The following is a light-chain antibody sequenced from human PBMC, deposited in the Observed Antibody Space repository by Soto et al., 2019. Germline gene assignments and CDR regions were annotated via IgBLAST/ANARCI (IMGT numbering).Light chain of an antibody. J-gene: IGKJ2*01. CDR1: QSVLYSSNSKNS. CDR3: QQYYSTPPYT. CDR2: WAS. Sequence: DIVMSQSPDSLAVSLGERATINCKSSQSVLYSSNSKNSLAWYQQKPGQPPKLLIYWASTRESGVPDRFSGGGSGSDFTLNISSLQAEDVAVYYCQQYYSTPPYTFGQGTKLEIK. V-gene: IGKV4-1*01.